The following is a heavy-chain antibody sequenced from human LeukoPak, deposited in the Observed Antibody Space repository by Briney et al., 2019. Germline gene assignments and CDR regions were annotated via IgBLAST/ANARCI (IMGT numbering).Heavy chain of an antibody. D-gene: IGHD3-10*01. V-gene: IGHV3-33*06. CDR1: GFTFSSYG. Sequence: GRSLRLSCAASGFTFSSYGMHWVRQAPGKGLEWVAVIWYDGSNKYYADSVKGRFTISRDNSKNTLYLQMNSLRAEDTAVYYCAKDLLDTAMVYGSGSYYKGWKSDPWGQGTLVTVSS. CDR2: IWYDGSNK. J-gene: IGHJ5*02. CDR3: AKDLLDTAMVYGSGSYYKGWKSDP.